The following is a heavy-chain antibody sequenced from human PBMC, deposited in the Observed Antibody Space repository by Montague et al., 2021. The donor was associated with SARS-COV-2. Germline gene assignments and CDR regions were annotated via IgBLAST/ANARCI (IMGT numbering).Heavy chain of an antibody. CDR2: IRADGTTT. J-gene: IGHJ5*02. CDR1: GFTFSAYW. D-gene: IGHD6-13*01. V-gene: IGHV3-74*01. Sequence: SLRLSCAASGFTFSAYWMHWVRQAPGQGLEWVARIRADGTTTNHADSVKGRLTISRDNAQDTVYLHMTTLTAEDTAVYYCVRAFSNSFKWFDPWGQGTLVTVSS. CDR3: VRAFSNSFKWFDP.